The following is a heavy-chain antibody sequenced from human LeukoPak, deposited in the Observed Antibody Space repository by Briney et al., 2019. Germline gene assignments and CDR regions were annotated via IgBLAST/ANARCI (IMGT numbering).Heavy chain of an antibody. CDR3: ARDEWISSSWVNWFDP. D-gene: IGHD6-13*01. Sequence: SETLSLTCTVSGGSISSYYWGWIRQPAGKGLEWIGRIYTSGSTDYNPSLKSRVTMSVDTSKKQFSLKLRSVTAADTAVYYCARDEWISSSWVNWFDPWGQGTLVTVSS. CDR2: IYTSGST. V-gene: IGHV4-4*07. J-gene: IGHJ5*02. CDR1: GGSISSYY.